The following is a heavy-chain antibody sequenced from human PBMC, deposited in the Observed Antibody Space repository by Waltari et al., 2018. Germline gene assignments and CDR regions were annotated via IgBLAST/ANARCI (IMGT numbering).Heavy chain of an antibody. CDR1: GFTFSAYA. Sequence: ASGFTFSAYAMHWVRQAPGKGLEWVAIISYDGNNKYYADSVKGRFTISRDDSKNTLYLQMNSLRAEDTAVYYCARVYGSGWYYFDYWGQGTLVTVSS. CDR3: ARVYGSGWYYFDY. CDR2: ISYDGNNK. J-gene: IGHJ4*02. D-gene: IGHD6-19*01. V-gene: IGHV3-30-3*01.